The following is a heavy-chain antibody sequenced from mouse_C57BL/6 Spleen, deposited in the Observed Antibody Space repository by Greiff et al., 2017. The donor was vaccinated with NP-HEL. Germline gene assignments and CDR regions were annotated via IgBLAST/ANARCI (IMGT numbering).Heavy chain of an antibody. J-gene: IGHJ2*01. CDR3: AIFITTVVATGDY. Sequence: EVQRVESGGGLVKPGGSLKLSCAASGFTFSDYGMHWVRQAPEKGLEWVVYISSGSSTISYADTVKGRFTISRDNAKNTLFLQMTSLRAEDTAMYYCAIFITTVVATGDYWGQGTTLTVSS. D-gene: IGHD1-1*01. CDR1: GFTFSDYG. V-gene: IGHV5-17*01. CDR2: ISSGSSTI.